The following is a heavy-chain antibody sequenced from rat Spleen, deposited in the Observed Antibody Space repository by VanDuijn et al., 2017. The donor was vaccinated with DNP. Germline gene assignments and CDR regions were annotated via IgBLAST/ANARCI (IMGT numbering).Heavy chain of an antibody. CDR2: ISDDGVHA. D-gene: IGHD4-3*01. CDR1: GFTFSDYY. Sequence: EVQLVVSGGGLVQPGKSLKLSCAASGFTFSDYYIAWVRQAPTKGLEWVASISDDGVHAYYRGPVKGRFTISRDNAKNSLYLQVDRLRSEDTDTYYCTSPVPSGHYVMDAWGQGTSVTVSS. CDR3: TSPVPSGHYVMDA. J-gene: IGHJ4*01. V-gene: IGHV5-20*01.